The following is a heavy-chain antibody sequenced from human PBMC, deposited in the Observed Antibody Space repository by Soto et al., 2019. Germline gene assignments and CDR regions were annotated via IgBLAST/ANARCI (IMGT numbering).Heavy chain of an antibody. CDR2: INPKTVAT. CDR3: ARIKWGLNYYNGMDV. V-gene: IGHV1-2*02. CDR1: GYSFSDYF. D-gene: IGHD1-26*01. Sequence: QVQLVQSGAEVKKSGASVKVSCKPSGYSFSDYFIQWVRQAPGQGLEWVAWINPKTVATNYAKKFQGRVSLTWDTSSTTAYMELTRLRPDDTAVYYCARIKWGLNYYNGMDVWGQGTTVIVSS. J-gene: IGHJ6*02.